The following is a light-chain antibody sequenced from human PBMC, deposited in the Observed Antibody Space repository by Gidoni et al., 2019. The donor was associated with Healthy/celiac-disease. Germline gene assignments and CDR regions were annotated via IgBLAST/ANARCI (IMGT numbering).Light chain of an antibody. J-gene: IGKJ1*01. CDR3: QQYNSYFWT. CDR1: QSISSW. CDR2: KAS. Sequence: DIQMTQPPSTLSASVGDRVTITCRTSQSISSWLAWYQQKPGKAPKLLIYKASSFESGFTSRFNGSGSGTEFTLTISSLQPDDFATYYCQQYNSYFWTFGHGDQGGNQT. V-gene: IGKV1-5*03.